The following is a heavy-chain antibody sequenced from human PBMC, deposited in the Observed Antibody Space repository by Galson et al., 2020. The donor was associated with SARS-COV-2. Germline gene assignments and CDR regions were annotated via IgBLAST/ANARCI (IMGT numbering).Heavy chain of an antibody. CDR3: AAELAVAGTDYYYGMDV. Sequence: ASVKVSCKASGYTFTGYYMHWVRQAPGQGLEGMGWINPTSGVTNYAQKFQGRVTMTRDTSISTAYMELSRLRSDDTAVYYCAAELAVAGTDYYYGMDVWGQGTTVTVSS. V-gene: IGHV1-2*02. CDR2: INPTSGVT. J-gene: IGHJ6*02. CDR1: GYTFTGYY. D-gene: IGHD6-19*01.